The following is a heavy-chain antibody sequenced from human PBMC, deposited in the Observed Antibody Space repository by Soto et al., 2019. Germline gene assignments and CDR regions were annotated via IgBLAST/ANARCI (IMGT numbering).Heavy chain of an antibody. V-gene: IGHV3-23*01. CDR3: AKRVYGDYVWFDY. Sequence: EVQLLESGGGLVQPGGSLRLSCAASGFGFSDYAMSWVRQAPGKGLEWVSIISGDAGSTKYADSVKGRFTISRVNSKNTVYLQMNSLRAEDTAVYYCAKRVYGDYVWFDYWGQGTLVTVSS. D-gene: IGHD4-17*01. CDR2: ISGDAGST. CDR1: GFGFSDYA. J-gene: IGHJ4*02.